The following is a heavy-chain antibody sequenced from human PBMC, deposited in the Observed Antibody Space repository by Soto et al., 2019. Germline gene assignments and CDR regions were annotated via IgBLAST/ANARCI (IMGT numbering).Heavy chain of an antibody. J-gene: IGHJ6*02. CDR3: ARVLLEALTIFGVVIIREYGMDV. D-gene: IGHD3-3*01. CDR1: GGSFSGYY. V-gene: IGHV4-34*01. CDR2: VNHSGST. Sequence: QVQLQQWGAGLLKPSETLSLTCAVYGGSFSGYYWSWIRQPPGKGLEWLGEVNHSGSTNYNASLKSRVTISVDTSKNQFSLKLSSVTAAVTAVYYCARVLLEALTIFGVVIIREYGMDVWGQETTVTVS.